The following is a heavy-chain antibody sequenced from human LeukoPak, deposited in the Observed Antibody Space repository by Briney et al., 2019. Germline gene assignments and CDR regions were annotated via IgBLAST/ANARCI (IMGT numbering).Heavy chain of an antibody. J-gene: IGHJ5*02. V-gene: IGHV4-59*01. CDR3: ARGPEYYDILTGYFWFDP. CDR2: IYYSGST. D-gene: IGHD3-9*01. Sequence: SETLSLTCTVSGGSISSYYWSWIRQPPGKGLEWIGYIYYSGSTNYNPSLKSRVTISVDTSKNQFSLKLSSVTAADTAVYYCARGPEYYDILTGYFWFDPWGQGTLVTVSS. CDR1: GGSISSYY.